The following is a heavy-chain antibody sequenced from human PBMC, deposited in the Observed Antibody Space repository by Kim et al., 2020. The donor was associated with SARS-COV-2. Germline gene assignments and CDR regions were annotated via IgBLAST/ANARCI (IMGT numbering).Heavy chain of an antibody. V-gene: IGHV3-48*02. Sequence: GGSLRLSCAASGFTFSSYSMNWVRQAPGKGLEWVSYISSSSSTIYYADSVKGRFTISRDNAKNSLYLQMNSLRDEDTAVYYCARGRYYDFWSGYFNYWGQGTLVTVSS. J-gene: IGHJ4*02. CDR1: GFTFSSYS. CDR3: ARGRYYDFWSGYFNY. CDR2: ISSSSSTI. D-gene: IGHD3-3*01.